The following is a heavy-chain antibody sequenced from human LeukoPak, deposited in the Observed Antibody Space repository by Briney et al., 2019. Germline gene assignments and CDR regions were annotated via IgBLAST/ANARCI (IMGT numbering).Heavy chain of an antibody. J-gene: IGHJ3*02. CDR1: GYTFTSYG. Sequence: GASVKVSCKASGYTFTSYGISWVRQAPGQGLEWMGWISAYNGNTNYAQKLQGRVTMTTDTSTSTAYMELRSLRSDDTAVYYCARVLEWELPSPHDAFDIWGQGTMVTVSS. CDR3: ARVLEWELPSPHDAFDI. CDR2: ISAYNGNT. D-gene: IGHD1-26*01. V-gene: IGHV1-18*01.